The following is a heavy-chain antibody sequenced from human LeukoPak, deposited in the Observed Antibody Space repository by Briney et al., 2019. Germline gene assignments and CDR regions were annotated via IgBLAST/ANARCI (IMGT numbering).Heavy chain of an antibody. CDR3: ATKGFLGYRYYYYMDV. D-gene: IGHD3-3*01. CDR2: FDPEDGET. J-gene: IGHJ6*03. V-gene: IGHV1-24*01. CDR1: GYTLTELS. Sequence: ASVKVSCKVSGYTLTELSMHWVRQAPGKGLGWMGGFDPEDGETIYAQKFQGRVTMTEDTSTDTAYMELSSLRSEDTTVYYCATKGFLGYRYYYYMDVWGKGTTVTVSS.